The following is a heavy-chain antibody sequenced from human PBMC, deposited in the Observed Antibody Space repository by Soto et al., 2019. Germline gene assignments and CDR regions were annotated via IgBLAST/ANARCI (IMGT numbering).Heavy chain of an antibody. D-gene: IGHD3-10*01. V-gene: IGHV4-59*08. CDR3: ARLLWSMGDWFDP. Sequence: QVQLQESGPGLVKPSETLSLTCTVSGGSISSYYWSWIRQPPGKGLEWIGYIYYSGSTNYNPALTSRVTLSVDTSTNQFSLELSSVTAAATAVYYGARLLWSMGDWFDPLGQGTLVTVSS. J-gene: IGHJ5*02. CDR2: IYYSGST. CDR1: GGSISSYY.